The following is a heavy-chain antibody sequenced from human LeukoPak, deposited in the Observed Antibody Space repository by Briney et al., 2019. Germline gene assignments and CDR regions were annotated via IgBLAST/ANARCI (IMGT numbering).Heavy chain of an antibody. CDR2: FDPEDGET. CDR1: GYTLTELS. Sequence: ASVKVSCKVSGYTLTELSMHWVRQAPGKGLEWMAGFDPEDGETIYAQKFQGRVTMTEDTSTDTAHMELSSLRSEDTAVYYCATDPYSSGWYHYWGQGTLVTVSS. D-gene: IGHD6-19*01. CDR3: ATDPYSSGWYHY. V-gene: IGHV1-24*01. J-gene: IGHJ4*02.